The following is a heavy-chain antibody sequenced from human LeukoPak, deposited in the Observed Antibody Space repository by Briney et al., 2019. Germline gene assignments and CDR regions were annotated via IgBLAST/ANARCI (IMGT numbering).Heavy chain of an antibody. Sequence: GRSLRLSCAASGFTFSSYGMHWVRQAPGKGLEWVAVIWYDGSNKYYADSVKGRFTISRDNSKNTLYLQMNSLRAEDTAVYYCARGPLRGYDFWSGYLEDLYYFDYWGQGTLVTVSS. J-gene: IGHJ4*02. V-gene: IGHV3-33*01. CDR3: ARGPLRGYDFWSGYLEDLYYFDY. D-gene: IGHD3-3*01. CDR1: GFTFSSYG. CDR2: IWYDGSNK.